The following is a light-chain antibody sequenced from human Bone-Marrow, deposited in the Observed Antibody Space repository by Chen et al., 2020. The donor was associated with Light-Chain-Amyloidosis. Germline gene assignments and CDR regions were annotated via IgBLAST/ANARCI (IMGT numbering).Light chain of an antibody. Sequence: EIVLTQSPGTLSLSPGEGANLSCRASQIISSNYLTWFQQKFGQAPRLLIYGSSSRATGIPDRFTGSGSGTDFTITINRLEPEDFAMYYCQQYGTSPLTFGGGTKVEIK. CDR3: QQYGTSPLT. V-gene: IGKV3-20*01. CDR2: GSS. CDR1: QIISSNY. J-gene: IGKJ4*01.